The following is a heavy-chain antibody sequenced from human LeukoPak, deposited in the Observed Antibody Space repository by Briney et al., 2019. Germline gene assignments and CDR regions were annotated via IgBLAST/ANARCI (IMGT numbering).Heavy chain of an antibody. D-gene: IGHD2-15*01. J-gene: IGHJ4*02. V-gene: IGHV1-46*01. CDR1: GYTFTGYY. Sequence: RASVKVSCKASGYTFTGYYMHWVRQAPGQGLEWMGIINPSGGSTSYAQKFQGRVTMTRDMSTSTVYMELSSLRSEDTAVYYCAREHRSGGSCLDYWGQGTLVTVSS. CDR3: AREHRSGGSCLDY. CDR2: INPSGGST.